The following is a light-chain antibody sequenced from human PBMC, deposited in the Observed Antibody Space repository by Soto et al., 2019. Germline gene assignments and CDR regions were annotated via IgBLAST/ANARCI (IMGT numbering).Light chain of an antibody. Sequence: QSVLTQPPSVSGAPGQRVTISCTGSSSNIGAGYDVHWYQHLPRTAPKLLIYRNNNRPSGVPDRFSGSKSGTSASLAITGLQAEDEADYYCQSYDSSLNSVIFGGGTKLTVL. V-gene: IGLV1-40*01. CDR1: SSNIGAGYD. CDR3: QSYDSSLNSVI. J-gene: IGLJ2*01. CDR2: RNN.